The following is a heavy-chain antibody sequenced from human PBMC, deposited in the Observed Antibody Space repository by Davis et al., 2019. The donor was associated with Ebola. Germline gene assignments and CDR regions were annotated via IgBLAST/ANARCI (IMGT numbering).Heavy chain of an antibody. V-gene: IGHV3-23*01. Sequence: GGSLRLSCAASGFTFSSYAMSWVRQAPGKGLEWVSAITGSDRSTYCADSVKGRFTISRDNAKNSLFLQMNGLRADDTALYYCARPQLLPRPGAFDIWGQGTLVTVSS. CDR1: GFTFSSYA. D-gene: IGHD2-21*01. CDR3: ARPQLLPRPGAFDI. CDR2: ITGSDRST. J-gene: IGHJ3*02.